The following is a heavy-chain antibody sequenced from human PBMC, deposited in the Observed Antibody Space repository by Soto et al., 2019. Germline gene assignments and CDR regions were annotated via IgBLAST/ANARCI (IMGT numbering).Heavy chain of an antibody. CDR2: IHHSGGT. V-gene: IGHV4-39*01. D-gene: IGHD1-1*01. J-gene: IGHJ4*02. CDR1: GDSITNNNYY. Sequence: QVQLQESGPGLVKPSETLSLTCTVSGDSITNNNYYWAWIRQSPGKGLEWMGSIHHSGGTYNNPSLKRRITMSADSYKKQLSLSLTSVTAADTAVYYCARQNRQLWTNFDFWGQGTLVAVSS. CDR3: ARQNRQLWTNFDF.